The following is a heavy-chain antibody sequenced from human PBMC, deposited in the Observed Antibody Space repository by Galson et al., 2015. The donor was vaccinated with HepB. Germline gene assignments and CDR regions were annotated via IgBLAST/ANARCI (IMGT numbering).Heavy chain of an antibody. CDR3: ARDLRGWYGGGPNWFDP. D-gene: IGHD6-19*01. CDR2: ISAYNGNT. Sequence: CKASGYTFTSYGISWVRQAPGQGLEWMGWISAYNGNTNYAQKLQGRVTMTTDTSTSTAYMELRSLRSDDTAVYYCARDLRGWYGGGPNWFDPWGQGTLVTVSS. CDR1: GYTFTSYG. V-gene: IGHV1-18*01. J-gene: IGHJ5*02.